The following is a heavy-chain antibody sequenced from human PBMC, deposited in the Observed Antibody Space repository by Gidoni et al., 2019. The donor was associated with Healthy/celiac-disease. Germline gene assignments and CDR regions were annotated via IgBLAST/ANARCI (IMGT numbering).Heavy chain of an antibody. CDR1: GFTFSSHA. D-gene: IGHD3-10*01. Sequence: EVQLSESGGGLVQPGGSLRLSCPASGFTFSSHAMGWVGPGPGKGLEGVSAISGSGGSTYYADSVKGRFTISRDNSKNTLYLQMNSLRAEDTAVYYCAKAPTYYYGSGSSFDYWGQGTLVTVSS. J-gene: IGHJ4*02. V-gene: IGHV3-23*01. CDR2: ISGSGGST. CDR3: AKAPTYYYGSGSSFDY.